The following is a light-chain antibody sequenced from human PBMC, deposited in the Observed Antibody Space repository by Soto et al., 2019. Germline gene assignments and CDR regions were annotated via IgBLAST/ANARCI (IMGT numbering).Light chain of an antibody. CDR2: GAF. CDR3: QQYNDWPLT. V-gene: IGKV3-15*01. Sequence: IVFTKAPATLSLSPGETATLSCIASQSGSSNLAWYQQKPGQAPSLLIYGAFTRATGIPARFSGTGSGTEFTLTISSPQSEDFALYYCQQYNDWPLTFGQGTKVDIK. J-gene: IGKJ1*01. CDR1: QSGSSN.